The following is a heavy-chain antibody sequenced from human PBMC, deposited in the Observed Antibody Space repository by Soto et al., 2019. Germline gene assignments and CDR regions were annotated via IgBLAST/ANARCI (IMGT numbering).Heavy chain of an antibody. Sequence: PGGSLRLSCAASGFTFSSYAMSWVRQAPGKGLEWVSAISGSGGSTYYADSVKGRFTISRDNSKNTLYLQMNSLRAEDTAVYYCAKQIQFENSSGWYSSVFDIWGQGTMVTVSS. CDR1: GFTFSSYA. V-gene: IGHV3-23*01. CDR3: AKQIQFENSSGWYSSVFDI. D-gene: IGHD6-19*01. J-gene: IGHJ3*02. CDR2: ISGSGGST.